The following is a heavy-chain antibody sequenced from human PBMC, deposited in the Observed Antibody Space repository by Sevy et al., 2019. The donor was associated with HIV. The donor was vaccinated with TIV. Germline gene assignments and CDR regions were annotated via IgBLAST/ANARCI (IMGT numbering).Heavy chain of an antibody. Sequence: GGSLRLSCAASGFTFSSYGMHWVRQAPGKGLEWVAVISYDGSNKYYADSVKGRFTISRDNSKNTLYLQMNSLRAEDTAVYYCATTTTDSSSWYVAFDIWGQGTMVTVSS. CDR1: GFTFSSYG. CDR2: ISYDGSNK. D-gene: IGHD6-13*01. V-gene: IGHV3-30*03. CDR3: ATTTTDSSSWYVAFDI. J-gene: IGHJ3*02.